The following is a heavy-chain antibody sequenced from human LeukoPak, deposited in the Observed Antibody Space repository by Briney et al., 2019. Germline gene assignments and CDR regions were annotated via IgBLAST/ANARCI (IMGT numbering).Heavy chain of an antibody. V-gene: IGHV1-69*13. D-gene: IGHD1-1*01. CDR2: IIPIFGTA. Sequence: SVTVSCKASGGTFSSYAISWVRQAPGQGLEWMGGIIPIFGTANYAQKFQGRVTITADESTSTAYMELSSLRSEDAAVYYCARARTRYNWNDVRAFDIWGQGTMVTVSS. CDR1: GGTFSSYA. CDR3: ARARTRYNWNDVRAFDI. J-gene: IGHJ3*02.